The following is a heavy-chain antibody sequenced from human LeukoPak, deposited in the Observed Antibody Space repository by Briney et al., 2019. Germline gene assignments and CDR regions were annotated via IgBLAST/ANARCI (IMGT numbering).Heavy chain of an antibody. V-gene: IGHV4-4*07. J-gene: IGHJ4*02. CDR1: GGSISSFY. CDR2: IYSSGSP. Sequence: ASETLSLTCTVSGGSISSFYWSWIRQPAGKGLEWIGRIYSSGSPNYNPSLKSRVTMSVDTSKNQFSLKLTSVTAADTAVYYCARDLVDSGGYYFDYWGQGTLVTVSS. CDR3: ARDLVDSGGYYFDY. D-gene: IGHD3-22*01.